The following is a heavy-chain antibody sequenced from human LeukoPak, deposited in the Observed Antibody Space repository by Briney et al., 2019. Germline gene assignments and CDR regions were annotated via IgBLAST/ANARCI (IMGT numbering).Heavy chain of an antibody. D-gene: IGHD6-6*01. Sequence: PGGSLRLSCVASGFTVSSNYMSWVRQAPGKGLEWVSIIYSGGSTYYADSVKGRFTISRDNSKNTLYLRMNSLRAEDTAVYYCAKGSLGSSRDYWGQGTLVTVSS. CDR3: AKGSLGSSRDY. V-gene: IGHV3-53*01. J-gene: IGHJ4*02. CDR2: IYSGGST. CDR1: GFTVSSNY.